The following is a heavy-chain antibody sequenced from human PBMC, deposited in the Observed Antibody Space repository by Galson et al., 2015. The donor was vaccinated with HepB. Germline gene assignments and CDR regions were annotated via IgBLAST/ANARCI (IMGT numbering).Heavy chain of an antibody. V-gene: IGHV1-46*01. Sequence: SVKVSCKAPGYTFTSYYMHWVRQTPGQGLEWMGIINPSGGSTSYAQKFQGRVTMTRDTSTSTVYMELSSLRSEDTAVYYCAREPYYDILTGYFDAFDIWGQGTMVTVSS. J-gene: IGHJ3*02. CDR1: GYTFTSYY. CDR2: INPSGGST. D-gene: IGHD3-9*01. CDR3: AREPYYDILTGYFDAFDI.